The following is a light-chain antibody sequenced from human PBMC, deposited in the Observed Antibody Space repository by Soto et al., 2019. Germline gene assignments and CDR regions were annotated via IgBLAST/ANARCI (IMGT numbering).Light chain of an antibody. V-gene: IGKV1-17*01. Sequence: MTQSPATLSASVGDRVTITCRASQDIRKDLAWYQQKPGKAPQILIYGASSLESGVPSRFSGSGSGTEFTLTISSLQPDDFATYYCQQYNTYSKTFGQGTKVDIK. CDR3: QQYNTYSKT. CDR2: GAS. CDR1: QDIRKD. J-gene: IGKJ1*01.